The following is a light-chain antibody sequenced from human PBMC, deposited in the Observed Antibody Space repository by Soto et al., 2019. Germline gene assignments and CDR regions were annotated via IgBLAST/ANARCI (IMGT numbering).Light chain of an antibody. V-gene: IGLV1-51*01. Sequence: QSVLTQPPSVSAAPGQKVTISCSGSNSNIGNNYVSWYQHLPGTAPKLLIYDNNKRPSGIPDRFSGSKSGASATLGISGLQTGDEADYYCGTWDTSLSAGRFGGGTKLTVL. CDR2: DNN. J-gene: IGLJ2*01. CDR3: GTWDTSLSAGR. CDR1: NSNIGNNY.